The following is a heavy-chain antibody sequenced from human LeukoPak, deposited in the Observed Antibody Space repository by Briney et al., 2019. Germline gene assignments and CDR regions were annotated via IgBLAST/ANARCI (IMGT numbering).Heavy chain of an antibody. V-gene: IGHV1-2*06. D-gene: IGHD1-26*01. J-gene: IGHJ3*02. CDR3: ARVGDDLNDAFDI. CDR1: GYTFTSYG. Sequence: ASVKVSCKASGYTFTSYGISWVRQAPGQGLESMGRINPNNGGTNYAQNFQVRVTMTRDTSISTAYMELSSLRSEDTAVYYCARVGDDLNDAFDIWGQGTMVTVSS. CDR2: INPNNGGT.